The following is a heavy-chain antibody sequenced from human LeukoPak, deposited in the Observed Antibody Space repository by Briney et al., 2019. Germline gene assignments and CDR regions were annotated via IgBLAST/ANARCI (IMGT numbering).Heavy chain of an antibody. D-gene: IGHD1-26*01. CDR3: AKGGELRPFDY. V-gene: IGHV3-23*01. J-gene: IGHJ4*02. Sequence: PGGSLRLSCAASGFIFSSYAMSWVRQAPGKGLKWVSGLSGSGGSTYYADSVKGRFTISRDNSKNTLYLQMNSLRAEDTAIYYCAKGGELRPFDYWGQGTLVTVSS. CDR2: LSGSGGST. CDR1: GFIFSSYA.